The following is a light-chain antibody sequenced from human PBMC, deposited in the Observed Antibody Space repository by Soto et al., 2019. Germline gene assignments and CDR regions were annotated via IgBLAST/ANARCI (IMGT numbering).Light chain of an antibody. V-gene: IGLV1-47*02. J-gene: IGLJ2*01. CDR2: SNN. Sequence: QPVLTQPPSASGTPGQRVTISCSGSSSNIGSSNVNWYQQLPGTAPKLLIYSNNQRPSGVPDRFSGSKSGTSASLAISGLRSEDEADYYCGAWDDSLSGPAFGGGTKLTVL. CDR1: SSNIGSSN. CDR3: GAWDDSLSGPA.